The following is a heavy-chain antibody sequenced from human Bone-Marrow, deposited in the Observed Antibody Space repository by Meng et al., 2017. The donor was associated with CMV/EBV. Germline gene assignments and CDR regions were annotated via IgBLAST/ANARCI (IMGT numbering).Heavy chain of an antibody. J-gene: IGHJ6*02. CDR2: INHSGST. Sequence: ESLKISCAASEFTFGNYAMSWVRQAPGRGLAWIGEINHSGSTNYNPSLKSRVTISVDTSKNQFSLKLSSVTAADTAVYYCARGLGFWSGSCMDVWGQGTTVTVSS. CDR3: ARGLGFWSGSCMDV. CDR1: EFTFGNYA. D-gene: IGHD3-3*01. V-gene: IGHV4-34*01.